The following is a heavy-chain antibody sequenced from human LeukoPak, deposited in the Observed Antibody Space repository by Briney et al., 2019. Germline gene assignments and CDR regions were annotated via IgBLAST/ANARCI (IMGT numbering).Heavy chain of an antibody. CDR2: ISSYNGDT. Sequence: ASVKVSCKASGYTFTNYGITWVRQAPGQGLEWMGYISSYNGDTNDAQQLQGRVTMTTDTSTNTTYMELRSLRSDDTAVYYCARPGDCSGGSCYWFDPWGQGTLVTVSS. CDR1: GYTFTNYG. J-gene: IGHJ5*02. CDR3: ARPGDCSGGSCYWFDP. D-gene: IGHD2-15*01. V-gene: IGHV1-18*01.